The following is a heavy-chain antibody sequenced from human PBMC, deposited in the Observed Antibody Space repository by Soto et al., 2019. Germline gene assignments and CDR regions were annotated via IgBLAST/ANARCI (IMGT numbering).Heavy chain of an antibody. D-gene: IGHD2-2*03. CDR2: IIPIFGTT. J-gene: IGHJ6*02. V-gene: IGHV1-69*13. CDR3: GSVGYCSSTNCLFYYYHYGMDV. Sequence: ASVKVSCKASGGTFSSHAISWVRQAPGRGLEWMGGIIPIFGTTNYAQNFRARVTITADESTSTAYMELSSLTSEDTAVYSCGSVGYCSSTNCLFYYYHYGMDVWGQGTTVTVSS. CDR1: GGTFSSHA.